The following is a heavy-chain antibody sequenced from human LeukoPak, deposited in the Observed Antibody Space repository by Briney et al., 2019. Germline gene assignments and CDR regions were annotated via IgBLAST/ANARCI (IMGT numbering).Heavy chain of an antibody. V-gene: IGHV3-48*03. Sequence: PGGSLRLSCAASGFTLSIYDMNWVRQAPGKGLEWISSMTSSGSRIYYADSVKGRFTISRDNAKKPLYLQMNSLKGEDTAVYYCARFETATISAVAFDLWGQGTMVTVSS. CDR2: MTSSGSRI. CDR1: GFTLSIYD. J-gene: IGHJ3*01. CDR3: ARFETATISAVAFDL. D-gene: IGHD5-12*01.